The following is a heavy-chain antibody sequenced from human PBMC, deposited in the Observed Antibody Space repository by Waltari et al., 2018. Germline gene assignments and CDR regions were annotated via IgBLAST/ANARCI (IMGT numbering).Heavy chain of an antibody. D-gene: IGHD3-3*01. CDR2: SSAYNGNT. J-gene: IGHJ3*02. Sequence: QVQLVQSGAEVKKPGASVKVSCKASGYTFTSYGTSWVRQAPGQGLEWMGWSSAYNGNTNYAQKLQGRVTMTTDTSTSTAYMELSSLRSDDTAVYYCARLRITIFGVVILFDAFDIWGQGTMVTVSS. CDR3: ARLRITIFGVVILFDAFDI. V-gene: IGHV1-18*01. CDR1: GYTFTSYG.